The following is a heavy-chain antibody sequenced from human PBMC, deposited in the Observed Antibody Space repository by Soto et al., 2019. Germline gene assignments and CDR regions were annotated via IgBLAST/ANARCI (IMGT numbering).Heavy chain of an antibody. J-gene: IGHJ5*02. CDR1: GGSISSGGYY. V-gene: IGHV4-31*03. Sequence: SETLSLTCTVSGGSISSGGYYWSWIRQHPGKGLEWIGYINHSGSTNYNPSLKSRVTISVDTSKNQFSLKLSSVTAADTAVYYCARTVTGTTYGWFDPWGQGTLVTVSS. CDR2: INHSGST. CDR3: ARTVTGTTYGWFDP. D-gene: IGHD1-20*01.